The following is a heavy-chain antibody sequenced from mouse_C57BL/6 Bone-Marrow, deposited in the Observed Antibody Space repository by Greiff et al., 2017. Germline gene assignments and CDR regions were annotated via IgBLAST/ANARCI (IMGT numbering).Heavy chain of an antibody. CDR1: GFTFSSYG. J-gene: IGHJ4*01. V-gene: IGHV5-6*01. Sequence: EVQLVESGGDLVKPGGSLKLSCAASGFTFSSYGMSWVRQTPDKRLEWVATISSGGSYTYYPDSVKGRFTISRDNAKNTLYLQMSSLKSEDTAMYYCARHDYYGSSFPYYYAMDYWGQGTSVTVSS. CDR3: ARHDYYGSSFPYYYAMDY. D-gene: IGHD1-1*01. CDR2: ISSGGSYT.